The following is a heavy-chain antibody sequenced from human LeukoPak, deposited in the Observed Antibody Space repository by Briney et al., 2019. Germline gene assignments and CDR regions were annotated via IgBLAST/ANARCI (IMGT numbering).Heavy chain of an antibody. CDR2: INPSAGTV. V-gene: IGHV1-46*01. CDR3: ARIPQDGIKGFHY. D-gene: IGHD5-24*01. J-gene: IGHJ4*02. Sequence: ASVKVSCKASGYTPTSYHMHWVRQAPGQGPEWMGAINPSAGTVSYAQSFQGRITVTRDTSTSTVYMELTSLISEDTAVYYCARIPQDGIKGFHYWGQGTLVTVSS. CDR1: GYTPTSYH.